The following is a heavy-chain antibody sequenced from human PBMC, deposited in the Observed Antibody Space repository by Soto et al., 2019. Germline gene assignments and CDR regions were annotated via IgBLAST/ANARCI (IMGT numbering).Heavy chain of an antibody. D-gene: IGHD2-15*01. CDR3: AGLGYCSGGSCYSSIGGGYYYYMDV. CDR2: MNPNSGNT. Sequence: ASVKVSCKASGYTFTSYDINWVRQATGQGLEWMGWMNPNSGNTGYAQKFQGRVTMTRNTSISTAYMELSSLRSEDTAVYYCAGLGYCSGGSCYSSIGGGYYYYMDVWGKGTTVTVSS. CDR1: GYTFTSYD. V-gene: IGHV1-8*01. J-gene: IGHJ6*03.